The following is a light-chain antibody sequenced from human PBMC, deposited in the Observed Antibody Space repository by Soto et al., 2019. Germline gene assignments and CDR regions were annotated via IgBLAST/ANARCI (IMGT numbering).Light chain of an antibody. J-gene: IGKJ4*01. V-gene: IGKV3-15*01. Sequence: EVVMTQSPATVSVSPGERTSLYCRASQSIGTNLGWYQQKPGQAPRLLISKTSTRATGVPARFSGSGSGTEFTLTISSLQSEDIAVYYCQQYAGWPLTFGGGTKV. CDR2: KTS. CDR1: QSIGTN. CDR3: QQYAGWPLT.